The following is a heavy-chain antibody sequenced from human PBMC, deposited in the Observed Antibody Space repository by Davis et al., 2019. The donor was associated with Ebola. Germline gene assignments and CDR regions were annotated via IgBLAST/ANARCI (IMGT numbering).Heavy chain of an antibody. Sequence: ASVKVSCKASGYTFTTYAISWVRQAPGQGLEWMGWINPNSGGTNYAQKFQGRVTVTRDTSINTAYMELTRLKSDDTAVYYCAARGGYYTQEFDYWGQGTLVTVSS. J-gene: IGHJ4*02. D-gene: IGHD3-3*01. CDR3: AARGGYYTQEFDY. CDR1: GYTFTTYA. V-gene: IGHV1-2*02. CDR2: INPNSGGT.